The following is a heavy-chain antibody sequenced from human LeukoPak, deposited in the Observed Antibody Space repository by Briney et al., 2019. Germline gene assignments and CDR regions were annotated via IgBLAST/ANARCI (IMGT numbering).Heavy chain of an antibody. J-gene: IGHJ5*02. V-gene: IGHV3-7*01. Sequence: AGGSLRLSCAASGFTFSRFWMSWVGQAPGKGLEWLAKMTGSEEYYVDSVQGRFTISSGNAKNSVYLQVNSLRVDATAVYNCRRWARYCSEGSCYSWFDPWGQGTLVPVSS. D-gene: IGHD2-15*01. CDR3: RRWARYCSEGSCYSWFDP. CDR1: GFTFSRFW. CDR2: MTGSEE.